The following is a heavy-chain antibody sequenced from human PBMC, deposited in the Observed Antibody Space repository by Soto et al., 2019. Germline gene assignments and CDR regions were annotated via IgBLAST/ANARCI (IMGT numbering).Heavy chain of an antibody. D-gene: IGHD4-17*01. CDR1: GGSISSYY. V-gene: IGHV4-59*08. Sequence: QVQLQESGPGLVKPSETLSLTCTVSGGSISSYYWSWIRQPPGKGLEWIGYIYYSGSTHYNPSLKSRVTISVDTSKNQFSLKLSSVTAADTAVYYCARRYGDCFAYWGQGTLVTVSS. CDR3: ARRYGDCFAY. CDR2: IYYSGST. J-gene: IGHJ4*02.